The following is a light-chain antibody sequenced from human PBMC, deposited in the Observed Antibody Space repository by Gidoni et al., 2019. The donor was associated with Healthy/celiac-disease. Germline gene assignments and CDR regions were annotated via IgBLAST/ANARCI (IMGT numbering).Light chain of an antibody. J-gene: IGKJ5*01. CDR3: HQRSNWPPLT. V-gene: IGKV3-11*01. CDR2: DAS. Sequence: EIVSTQSPATLSLSPGDRATLSCSASQSVSSYLAWYQQKPGQAPRLLIYDASNRATGIPARFSGSGSWTDFSLTISSLEPDDFAVYYCHQRSNWPPLTFGQGTRLEIK. CDR1: QSVSSY.